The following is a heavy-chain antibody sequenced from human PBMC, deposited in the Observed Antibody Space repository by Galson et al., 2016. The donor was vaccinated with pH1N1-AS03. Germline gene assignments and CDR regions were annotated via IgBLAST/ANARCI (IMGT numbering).Heavy chain of an antibody. CDR1: GFAFRSHS. V-gene: IGHV3-48*03. J-gene: IGHJ4*02. CDR3: TRDGTYTYFDFDF. D-gene: IGHD2/OR15-2a*01. CDR2: ITGVGVTM. Sequence: SLRLSCAASGFAFRSHSMNWVRQAPGKGLEWISYITGVGVTMYGDSVRGRFVLSRDNAKNSVSLQMNSLRAEDTAIYYCTRDGTYTYFDFDFWGQGTLVTVSS.